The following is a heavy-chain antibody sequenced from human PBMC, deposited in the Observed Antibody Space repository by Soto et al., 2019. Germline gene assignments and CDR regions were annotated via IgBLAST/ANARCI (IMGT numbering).Heavy chain of an antibody. CDR1: GGSISSYY. J-gene: IGHJ4*02. CDR2: IYYSGST. D-gene: IGHD7-27*01. V-gene: IGHV4-59*08. Sequence: QVQLQESGPGLVKPSETLSLTCTVSGGSISSYYWSWIRQPPGKGLEWIGYIYYSGSTNYNPSLKTRVTIAVDTSQNQFSLKLSSVTAADTAVYYCARRWGRTFDYWGQGTLVTVSS. CDR3: ARRWGRTFDY.